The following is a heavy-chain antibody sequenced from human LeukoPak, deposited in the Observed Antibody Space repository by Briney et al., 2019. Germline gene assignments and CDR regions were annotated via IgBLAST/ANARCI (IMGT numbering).Heavy chain of an antibody. Sequence: SGTLSLTCAVSGGSISSSNWWSWVRQPPGKGLEWIGEIYHSGSTNYNPSLKSRVTISVDKSKNQFSLKLSSVTAADTAVYYCARDATTGDSSGYSLFDYWGQGTLVTVSS. D-gene: IGHD3-22*01. CDR3: ARDATTGDSSGYSLFDY. CDR1: GGSISSSNW. CDR2: IYHSGST. V-gene: IGHV4-4*02. J-gene: IGHJ4*02.